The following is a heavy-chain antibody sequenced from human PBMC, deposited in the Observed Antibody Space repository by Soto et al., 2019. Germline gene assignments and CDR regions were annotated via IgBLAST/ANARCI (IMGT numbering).Heavy chain of an antibody. D-gene: IGHD6-19*01. J-gene: IGHJ3*02. CDR2: ISGSGGST. CDR3: ATLFRGSGWRDAFAI. Sequence: PGGSLRLACVVSGFTFSSYAMSWVRQAPGKGLEWVSAISGSGGSTYYADSVKGRFTISRDNSKNTLYLQMNSLRAEDTAVYYFATLFRGSGWRDAFAIWGQGTMVTVSS. V-gene: IGHV3-23*01. CDR1: GFTFSSYA.